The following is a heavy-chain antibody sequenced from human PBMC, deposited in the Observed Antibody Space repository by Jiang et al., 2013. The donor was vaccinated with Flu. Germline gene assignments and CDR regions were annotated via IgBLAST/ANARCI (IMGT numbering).Heavy chain of an antibody. CDR2: IDPSDSYT. D-gene: IGHD1-14*01. V-gene: IGHV5-10-1*01. Sequence: GAEVKKPGESLRISCKGSGYSFTSYWISWVRQMPGKGLEWMGRIDPSDSYTNYSPSFQGHVTISADKSISTAYLQWSSLKASDTAMYYCARLVHEPQSWVEGPVGLDYWGQGTLVTVSS. J-gene: IGHJ4*02. CDR3: ARLVHEPQSWVEGPVGLDY. CDR1: GYSFTSYW.